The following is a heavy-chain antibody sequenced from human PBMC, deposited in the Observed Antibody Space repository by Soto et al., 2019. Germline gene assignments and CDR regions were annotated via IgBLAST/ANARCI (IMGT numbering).Heavy chain of an antibody. J-gene: IGHJ4*02. V-gene: IGHV2-5*02. CDR2: IYWDDDK. CDR3: VHRPLTGMFDY. D-gene: IGHD7-27*01. CDR1: GFSLITDAVG. Sequence: QITLKESGPTLVKPAQTLTLTCTFSGFSLITDAVGVGWIHQPPGKALEWLALIYWDDDKRYSPSLKSRLTVTKDTSKNQVVLTLTNMDPVDTATYYCVHRPLTGMFDYWGQGALVTVSS.